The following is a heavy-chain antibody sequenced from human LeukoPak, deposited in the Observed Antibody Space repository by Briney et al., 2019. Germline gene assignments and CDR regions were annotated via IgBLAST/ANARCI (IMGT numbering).Heavy chain of an antibody. CDR2: IKTDGSAK. CDR3: TKDLHHDSSG. D-gene: IGHD3-22*01. CDR1: GFRFSDYW. V-gene: IGHV3-7*01. J-gene: IGHJ4*02. Sequence: GGSLRLSCAASGFRFSDYWMTWVRQAPGKGLECVANIKTDGSAKYYPDSVKGRFTVSRDNAKNSLYLQMYNMRVEDTAIYYCTKDLHHDSSGWGQGTLVTVSS.